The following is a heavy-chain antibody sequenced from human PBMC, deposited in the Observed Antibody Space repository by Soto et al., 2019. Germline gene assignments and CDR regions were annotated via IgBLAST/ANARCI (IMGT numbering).Heavy chain of an antibody. CDR1: GGSISSYY. CDR2: IYYSGST. CDR3: ARVLLDTAMVNYYYYGMDV. V-gene: IGHV4-59*01. J-gene: IGHJ6*02. Sequence: SETLSLTCTVSGGSISSYYWSWIRQPPGKGLEWIGYIYYSGSTNYNPSLKSRVTISVDTSKNQFSLKLSSVTAADTAVYYCARVLLDTAMVNYYYYGMDVWGQGTTVTVSS. D-gene: IGHD5-18*01.